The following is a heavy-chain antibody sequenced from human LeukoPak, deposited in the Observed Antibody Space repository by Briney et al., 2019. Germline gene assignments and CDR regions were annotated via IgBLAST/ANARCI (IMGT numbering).Heavy chain of an antibody. V-gene: IGHV3-30*02. CDR2: IRYDGSNK. CDR3: ARDRPTFVGSKATGFYFDY. J-gene: IGHJ4*02. Sequence: GGSLRLSCAASGFTFSSYGMHWVRQAPGKGLEWVAFIRYDGSNKYYADSVKGRFIISRDNAKNSLYLQMNSLRAEDAAVYYCARDRPTFVGSKATGFYFDYWGQGTLVTVSS. D-gene: IGHD2/OR15-2a*01. CDR1: GFTFSSYG.